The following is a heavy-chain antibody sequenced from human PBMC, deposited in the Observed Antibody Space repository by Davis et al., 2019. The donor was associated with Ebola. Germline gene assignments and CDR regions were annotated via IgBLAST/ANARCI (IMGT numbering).Heavy chain of an antibody. CDR2: LSYDGITK. D-gene: IGHD3-10*01. V-gene: IGHV3-30*18. Sequence: GGSLRLSCAASGFIFRSYVMSWVRQAPGKGLEWVAILSYDGITKDYADSVKGRFTISRDNSKKTLYLQMNSLRPEDTAVYFCVKGGSYYGSGNYWVRYYGMDVWGQGTTVTVSS. CDR1: GFIFRSYV. CDR3: VKGGSYYGSGNYWVRYYGMDV. J-gene: IGHJ6*02.